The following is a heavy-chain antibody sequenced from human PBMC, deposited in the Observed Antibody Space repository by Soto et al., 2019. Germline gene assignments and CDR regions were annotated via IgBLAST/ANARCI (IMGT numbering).Heavy chain of an antibody. Sequence: ASVKVSCKVSGYTLTELSMHWVRQAPGKGLEWMGGFDPEDGGTIYAQKFQGRVTMTEDTSTDTAYMELSSLRSEDTAVYYCATDTSVAGNFDYWGQGTLVTVSS. CDR2: FDPEDGGT. V-gene: IGHV1-24*01. CDR3: ATDTSVAGNFDY. CDR1: GYTLTELS. D-gene: IGHD6-19*01. J-gene: IGHJ4*02.